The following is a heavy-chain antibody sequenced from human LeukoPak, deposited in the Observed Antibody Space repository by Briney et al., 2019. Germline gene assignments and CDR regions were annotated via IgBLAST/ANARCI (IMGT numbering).Heavy chain of an antibody. CDR3: ATSIAARRGWFDP. D-gene: IGHD6-6*01. J-gene: IGHJ5*02. CDR1: GGSISSYY. Sequence: SETLSLTCTVSGGSISSYYWSWIRQPPGKGLEWIGYIFYSGSPYYNPSLKSRVTISVDTSKTQFSLKLSSVTAADTAVYYCATSIAARRGWFDPWGQGTLVTVSS. CDR2: IFYSGSP. V-gene: IGHV4-59*12.